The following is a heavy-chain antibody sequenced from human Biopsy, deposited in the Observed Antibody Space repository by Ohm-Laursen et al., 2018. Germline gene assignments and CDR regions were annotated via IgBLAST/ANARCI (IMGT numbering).Heavy chain of an antibody. CDR3: ARWYGDLFYYYNGMDV. CDR2: ITSRTSST. D-gene: IGHD3-10*01. Sequence: SLRLSCSASGFTFTVYSIVWLRQAPGKGLEWVSSITSRTSSTYYADSVKGRVTISRDNANNSVSLQMNNLRVDDTAVYYCARWYGDLFYYYNGMDVWGQGTTVTVSS. V-gene: IGHV3-21*01. J-gene: IGHJ6*02. CDR1: GFTFTVYS.